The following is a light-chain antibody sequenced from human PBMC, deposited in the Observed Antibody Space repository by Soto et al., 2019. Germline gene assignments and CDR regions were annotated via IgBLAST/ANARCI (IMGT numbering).Light chain of an antibody. CDR3: CSYAGSPYV. J-gene: IGLJ1*01. V-gene: IGLV2-11*01. Sequence: QSALTQPASVSGSPGQSITISCTGTSSDVGAYNYVSWYQQHPGKAPKLMIYDVTKRPSGVPDRFSGSKSGNTASLTISGLQPEDEADYYCCSYAGSPYVFGIGTKLTVL. CDR2: DVT. CDR1: SSDVGAYNY.